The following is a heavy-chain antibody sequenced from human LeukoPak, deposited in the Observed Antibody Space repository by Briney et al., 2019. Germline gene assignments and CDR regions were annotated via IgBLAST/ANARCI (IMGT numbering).Heavy chain of an antibody. D-gene: IGHD6-19*01. J-gene: IGHJ4*02. CDR3: ARDIIAVAGGDF. Sequence: PGGSLRLSCAASGFTFSSYGMHWVRQAPGKGLEWGSSISSSSSYIYYADSVKGRFTISRDNAKNSLYLQMSSLRAEDTAVYYCARDIIAVAGGDFWGQGTLVTVSS. V-gene: IGHV3-21*01. CDR2: ISSSSSYI. CDR1: GFTFSSYG.